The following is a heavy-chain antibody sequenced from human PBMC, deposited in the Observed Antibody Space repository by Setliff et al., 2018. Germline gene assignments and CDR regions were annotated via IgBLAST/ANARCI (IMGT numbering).Heavy chain of an antibody. J-gene: IGHJ4*02. D-gene: IGHD3-22*01. Sequence: PSETLSLTCTVSGGSISDITYYWGWVRQPPGKGLEWIGSLFYSGSTYYSPSLKSRVTISVDTSKNRFSLEVSSVTAADTAIYHCARGRYDSSGYELDSWGKGILVTSPQ. CDR2: LFYSGST. CDR1: GGSISDITYY. CDR3: ARGRYDSSGYELDS. V-gene: IGHV4-39*07.